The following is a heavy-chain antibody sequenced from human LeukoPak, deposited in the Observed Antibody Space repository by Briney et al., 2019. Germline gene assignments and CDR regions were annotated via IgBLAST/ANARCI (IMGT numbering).Heavy chain of an antibody. CDR2: ISGSGGSA. Sequence: PGGSLRLSCAASGFTFSSYAMSWVRQAPGKGLEWVSAISGSGGSAYYADSVKGRFTISRDNSKNTLYLQMNSLRAEDTAVHYCAKVQQQLWDYWGQGTLVTVSS. CDR1: GFTFSSYA. V-gene: IGHV3-23*01. D-gene: IGHD6-13*01. CDR3: AKVQQQLWDY. J-gene: IGHJ4*02.